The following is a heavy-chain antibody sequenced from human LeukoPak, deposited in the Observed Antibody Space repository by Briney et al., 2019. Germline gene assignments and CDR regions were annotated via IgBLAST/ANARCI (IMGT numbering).Heavy chain of an antibody. CDR3: ASRYSGSYLGY. V-gene: IGHV3-23*01. Sequence: GGSLRLSCAASGFTFSSYAMSWIRQAPGKGLEWVSAISGSGGSTYYADSVKGRFTISRDNAKNSLYLQMNSLRAEDTAVYYCASRYSGSYLGYWGQGTLVTVSS. CDR1: GFTFSSYA. D-gene: IGHD1-26*01. CDR2: ISGSGGST. J-gene: IGHJ4*02.